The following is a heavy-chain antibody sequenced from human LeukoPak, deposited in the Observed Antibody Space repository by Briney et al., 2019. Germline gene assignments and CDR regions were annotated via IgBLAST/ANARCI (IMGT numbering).Heavy chain of an antibody. CDR2: IIPIFGTA. V-gene: IGHV1-69*05. CDR1: GGTFSGYA. CDR3: ARGRGYPGIAAAGTEYYFDY. Sequence: ASVKVSCKASGGTFSGYAISWVRQAPGQGLEWMGGIIPIFGTANYAQKFQGRVTITTDESTSTAYMELSSLRSEDTAVYYCARGRGYPGIAAAGTEYYFDYWGQGTLVTVSS. J-gene: IGHJ4*02. D-gene: IGHD6-13*01.